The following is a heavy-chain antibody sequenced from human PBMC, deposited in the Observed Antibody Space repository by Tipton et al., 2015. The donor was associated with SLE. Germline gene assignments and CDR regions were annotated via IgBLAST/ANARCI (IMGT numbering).Heavy chain of an antibody. CDR2: IYGSGST. D-gene: IGHD2-21*02. V-gene: IGHV4-61*02. CDR1: GGSISGGNSY. CDR3: ARLSHNGVTAGAFDI. J-gene: IGHJ3*02. Sequence: TLSLTCTVSGGSISGGNSYWSWIRQPAGKILGWIGRIYGSGSTIYNPSLKSRVTISVDTSKNQFSLNLSSVTAADTAVYYCARLSHNGVTAGAFDIWGQGTMVTVSS.